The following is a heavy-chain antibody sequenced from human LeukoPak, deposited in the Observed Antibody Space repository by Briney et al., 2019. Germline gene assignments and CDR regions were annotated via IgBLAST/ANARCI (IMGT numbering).Heavy chain of an antibody. V-gene: IGHV4-31*03. J-gene: IGHJ5*02. Sequence: PSETLSLTCTVSGGSISSGGYYWSWIRRHPGKGLEWIGYIYYSGSTYYNPSLKSRVTTSVDTSKNQFSLKLSSVTAADTAVYYCASFSGIGGNWFDPWGQGTLVTVSS. CDR1: GGSISSGGYY. CDR3: ASFSGIGGNWFDP. CDR2: IYYSGST. D-gene: IGHD6-13*01.